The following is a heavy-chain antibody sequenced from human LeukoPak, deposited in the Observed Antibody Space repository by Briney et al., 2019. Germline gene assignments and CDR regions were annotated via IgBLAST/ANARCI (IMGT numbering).Heavy chain of an antibody. J-gene: IGHJ6*02. CDR3: ASYASCSSTSCPPYGMDV. D-gene: IGHD2-2*01. CDR1: GYTLTSYG. CDR2: ISANNSNT. V-gene: IGHV1-18*01. Sequence: ASVKVSCKASGYTLTSYGISWVRQAPGQGLEWMAYISANNSNTNYAQNVQGRFTITTDTSTNTEYMELKSLRADDTAVYYCASYASCSSTSCPPYGMDVWGQGTTVTVSS.